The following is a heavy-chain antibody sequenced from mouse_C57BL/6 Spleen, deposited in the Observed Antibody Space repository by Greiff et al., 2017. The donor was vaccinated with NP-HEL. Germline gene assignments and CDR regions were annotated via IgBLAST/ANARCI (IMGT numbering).Heavy chain of an antibody. V-gene: IGHV5-4*01. J-gene: IGHJ2*01. CDR1: GFTFSSYA. D-gene: IGHD1-1*01. CDR2: ISDGGSYT. CDR3: ARESVTTVVPYYFDY. Sequence: EVQGVESGGGLVKPGGSLKLSCAASGFTFSSYAMSWVRQTPEKRLEWVATISDGGSYTYYPDNVKGRFTISRDNAKNNLYLQMSHLKSEDTAMYYCARESVTTVVPYYFDYWGQGTTLTVSS.